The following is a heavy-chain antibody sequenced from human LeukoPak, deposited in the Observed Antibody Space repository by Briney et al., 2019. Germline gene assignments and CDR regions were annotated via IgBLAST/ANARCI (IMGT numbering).Heavy chain of an antibody. CDR3: AKYPWGSGYGYIDY. Sequence: PRGSLRLSCAASGFTFSSYAMNWVRQAPGKGLEWVSTITGSGDNTYYADSVRGRFTISRDNSKNTLYLHMNSLRAEDTALYYCAKYPWGSGYGYIDYWGQGTLVTVSS. V-gene: IGHV3-23*01. J-gene: IGHJ4*02. CDR1: GFTFSSYA. D-gene: IGHD5-12*01. CDR2: ITGSGDNT.